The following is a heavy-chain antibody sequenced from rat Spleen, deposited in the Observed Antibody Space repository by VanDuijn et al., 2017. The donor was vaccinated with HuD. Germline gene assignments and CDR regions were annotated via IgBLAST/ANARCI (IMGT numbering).Heavy chain of an antibody. J-gene: IGHJ2*01. CDR2: IDSAGTT. Sequence: EVQLQESGPGPVKVSESLSLTCSVTGHSITSSYRWNWIRKFPGNRLEWMGYIDSAGTTNYNPSLKSRISISRDTSKNQFFLQVNSVTTEDTGTYYCTATYYGYISYSDYWGQGVMVTVSS. CDR3: TATYYGYISYSDY. CDR1: GHSITSSYR. D-gene: IGHD1-9*01. V-gene: IGHV3-3*01.